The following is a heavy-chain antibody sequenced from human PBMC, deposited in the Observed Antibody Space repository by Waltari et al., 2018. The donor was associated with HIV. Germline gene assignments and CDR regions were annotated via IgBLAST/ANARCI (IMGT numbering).Heavy chain of an antibody. CDR1: GFSLSTSGVG. J-gene: IGHJ5*02. V-gene: IGHV2-5*01. Sequence: QITLEESGPTLVKPTQTLTLTCTFSGFSLSTSGVGVGWIRQPPRKALEWLALIYWNGNKHESPALKSRVTIPKKTSKDRVVLKMTNMDPADTATYFCARRPGYCSGTRCYYSHWFDPWGQGTLVTVSS. CDR2: IYWNGNK. CDR3: ARRPGYCSGTRCYYSHWFDP. D-gene: IGHD2-2*03.